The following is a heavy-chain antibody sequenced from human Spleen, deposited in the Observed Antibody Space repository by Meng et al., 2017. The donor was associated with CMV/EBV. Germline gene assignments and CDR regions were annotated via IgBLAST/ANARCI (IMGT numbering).Heavy chain of an antibody. CDR3: ASFSDGDSKYQYAVDV. CDR1: GYSFGSYD. J-gene: IGHJ6*02. Sequence: ASVKVSCKTSGYSFGSYDINWVRQANGEGLEWMGWVNADSGNRGYAQKFKGRVTMTTSSSMNIAYMELSSLRSEDTAVYYCASFSDGDSKYQYAVDVWGQGTTVTVSS. D-gene: IGHD2-2*01. CDR2: VNADSGNR. V-gene: IGHV1-8*02.